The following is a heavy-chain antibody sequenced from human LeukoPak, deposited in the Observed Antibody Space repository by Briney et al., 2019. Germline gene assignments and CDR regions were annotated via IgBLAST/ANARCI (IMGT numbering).Heavy chain of an antibody. Sequence: SETLSLTCTVSGVSIKSYYWSWIRQPPGKGLEWIGNIYSGTTNYNPSLRSRVTILLDTSKNQFSLRLSSVTVADTAIYYCARGQRWSDHWGQGTLVTVSS. CDR3: ARGQRWSDH. CDR1: GVSIKSYY. J-gene: IGHJ4*02. V-gene: IGHV4-59*01. CDR2: IYSGTT. D-gene: IGHD4-23*01.